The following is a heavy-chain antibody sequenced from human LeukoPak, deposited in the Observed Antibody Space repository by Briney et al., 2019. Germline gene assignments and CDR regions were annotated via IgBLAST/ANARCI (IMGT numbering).Heavy chain of an antibody. CDR3: AKGHGHSSGWYNWFDP. J-gene: IGHJ5*02. CDR1: GFTFSSYA. CDR2: ISNDGSKK. V-gene: IGHV3-30*07. Sequence: GGSLRLSCAASGFTFSSYAIHWVRQAPGKGLEWVTVISNDGSKKSYADSVKGRFTISRDNSKNTLYLQMNSLRAEDTAVYYCAKGHGHSSGWYNWFDPWGQGTLVTVSS. D-gene: IGHD6-19*01.